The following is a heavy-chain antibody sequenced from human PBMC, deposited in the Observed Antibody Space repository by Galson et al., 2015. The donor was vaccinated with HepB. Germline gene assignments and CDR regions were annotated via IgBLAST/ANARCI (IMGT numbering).Heavy chain of an antibody. Sequence: SLRLSCAASGFTFSSYAMHWVRQAPGKGLEWVAVISYDGSNKYYADSVKGRFTISRDNSKNTLYLQMNSLRAEDTAVYYCARPIWFGELFGGGMDVWGQGTTVTVSS. J-gene: IGHJ6*02. D-gene: IGHD3-10*01. CDR2: ISYDGSNK. CDR1: GFTFSSYA. V-gene: IGHV3-30*04. CDR3: ARPIWFGELFGGGMDV.